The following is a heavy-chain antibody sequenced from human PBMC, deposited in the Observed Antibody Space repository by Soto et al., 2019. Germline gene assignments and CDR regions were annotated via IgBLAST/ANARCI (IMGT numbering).Heavy chain of an antibody. CDR1: GYTFSNLG. CDR2: ISPNSEKT. V-gene: IGHV1-18*01. CDR3: AKDLPGELLPTCFDS. J-gene: IGHJ5*01. Sequence: ASVKVSCKASGYTFSNLGISWVRQAPGEGLEWMGWISPNSEKTKIAQRFQGRVTMTTDSSKNTLYLQMNSLRAEDTAIYYCAKDLPGELLPTCFDSWGQGTLVTVSS. D-gene: IGHD1-26*01.